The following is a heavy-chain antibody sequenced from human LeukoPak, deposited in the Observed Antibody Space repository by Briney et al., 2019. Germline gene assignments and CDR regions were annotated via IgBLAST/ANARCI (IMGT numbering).Heavy chain of an antibody. CDR2: ISGSGGST. CDR3: AKDRSCTNDICHGDFDY. J-gene: IGHJ4*02. D-gene: IGHD2-8*01. Sequence: GGALRLSCAASGFTFSSYAVSWVRQAPGKGLEWVSSISGSGGSTYSADSVKGRFTISRDNSKNTLLLKMNSLRAEDTALYYCAKDRSCTNDICHGDFDYWGQGTLVTVSS. CDR1: GFTFSSYA. V-gene: IGHV3-23*01.